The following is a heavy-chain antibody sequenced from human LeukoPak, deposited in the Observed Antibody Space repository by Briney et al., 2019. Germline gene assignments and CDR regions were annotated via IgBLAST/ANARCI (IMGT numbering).Heavy chain of an antibody. D-gene: IGHD5-18*01. Sequence: SETLSLTCTVSGGSVSSSSYYWAWIRQPPGKGLEWIGSVYYSGSTNYNPSLKSRVTISVDTSKNQFSLKLSSVIAADTAVYYCARQIYSYGYFDYWGQGTLVTVSS. V-gene: IGHV4-39*01. CDR2: VYYSGST. J-gene: IGHJ4*02. CDR1: GGSVSSSSYY. CDR3: ARQIYSYGYFDY.